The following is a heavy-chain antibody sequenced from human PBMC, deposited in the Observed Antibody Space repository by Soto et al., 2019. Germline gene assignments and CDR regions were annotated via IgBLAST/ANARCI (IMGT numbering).Heavy chain of an antibody. J-gene: IGHJ6*02. CDR3: ARIGIEARRDYYGMDV. CDR1: GYSFINYW. V-gene: IGHV5-51*01. CDR2: IYPADSDI. D-gene: IGHD6-6*01. Sequence: PGESLKISCKGSGYSFINYWIGWVRQMPGKGLEWMGIIYPADSDIRYSPSFQGQVTISADKSISTDYLQWSSLKASDTAIYYCARIGIEARRDYYGMDVWGQGTTVTVSS.